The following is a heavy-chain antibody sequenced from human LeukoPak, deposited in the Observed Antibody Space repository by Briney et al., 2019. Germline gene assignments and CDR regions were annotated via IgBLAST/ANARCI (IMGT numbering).Heavy chain of an antibody. D-gene: IGHD6-13*01. J-gene: IGHJ4*02. V-gene: IGHV1-2*02. Sequence: GASVKVSCKASGYTFTDYYMHWVRQAPGQGLEWMGWINPNSGGTNFAQKFQGRVTMSRDSSISTAYMELSRLRYGDTAVYFCATDRARSSSWYELDYWGQGTLVTVSS. CDR1: GYTFTDYY. CDR3: ATDRARSSSWYELDY. CDR2: INPNSGGT.